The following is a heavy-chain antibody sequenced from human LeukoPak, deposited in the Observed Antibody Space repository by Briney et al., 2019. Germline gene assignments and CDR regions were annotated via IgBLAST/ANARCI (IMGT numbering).Heavy chain of an antibody. D-gene: IGHD3-22*01. J-gene: IGHJ4*02. CDR3: ARKAPYYYDGSGPLGTYNFDY. V-gene: IGHV3-53*01. CDR2: IYSGGTT. Sequence: GGSLRLSCAVSGFTVSGNYTSWVRQAPGKGLEWVSLIYSGGTTYYADSVKGRFTISRDNSKNTLYLQMNSLRAEDTAVYYCARKAPYYYDGSGPLGTYNFDYWGQGTLVTVSS. CDR1: GFTVSGNY.